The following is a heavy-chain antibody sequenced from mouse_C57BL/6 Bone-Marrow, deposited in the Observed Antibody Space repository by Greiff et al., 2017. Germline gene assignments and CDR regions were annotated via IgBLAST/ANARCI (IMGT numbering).Heavy chain of an antibody. D-gene: IGHD1-1*01. CDR2: INPYNGGT. J-gene: IGHJ2*01. V-gene: IGHV1-19*01. Sequence: EVQLQQSGPVLVKPGASVKMSCKASGYTFTDYYMNWVKQSHGKSLEWIGVINPYNGGTSYNQKFKGKATLTVDKSSSTAYMALNSLTSEDSAVYYCARSYGSRHFDYWGQGTTLTVSS. CDR3: ARSYGSRHFDY. CDR1: GYTFTDYY.